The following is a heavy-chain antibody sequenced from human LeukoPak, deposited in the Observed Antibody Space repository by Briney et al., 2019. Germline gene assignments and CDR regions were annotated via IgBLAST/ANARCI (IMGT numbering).Heavy chain of an antibody. V-gene: IGHV4-34*01. D-gene: IGHD6-6*01. J-gene: IGHJ4*02. CDR3: ARTRAGIAARPFDY. CDR2: IYHSGST. CDR1: DGSFSAYC. Sequence: SETLSLTCAVYDGSFSAYCWSWIRQPPGKGLEWIGSIYHSGSTYYNPSLKSRVTISVDTSKNQFSLKLSSVTAADTAVYYCARTRAGIAARPFDYWGQGTLVTVSS.